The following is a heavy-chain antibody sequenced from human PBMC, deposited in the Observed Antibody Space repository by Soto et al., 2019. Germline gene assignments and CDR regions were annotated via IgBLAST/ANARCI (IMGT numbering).Heavy chain of an antibody. Sequence: SETLSLTCAVYGGSFSGYYWSWIRQPPGKGLEWIGEINHSGSTNYNPSLKSRATISVDTSKNQFSLKLSSVTAADTAVYYCARRNYYDSSGYYYVSWFDPWGQGTLVTVSS. CDR2: INHSGST. V-gene: IGHV4-34*01. CDR3: ARRNYYDSSGYYYVSWFDP. D-gene: IGHD3-22*01. CDR1: GGSFSGYY. J-gene: IGHJ5*02.